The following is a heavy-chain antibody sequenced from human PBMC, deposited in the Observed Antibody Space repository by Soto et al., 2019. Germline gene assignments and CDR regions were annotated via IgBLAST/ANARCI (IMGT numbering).Heavy chain of an antibody. CDR1: GFTFSSYS. Sequence: KPGGSLRLSCAASGFTFSSYSMNWVRQAPGKGLEWVSSISSSNSYIYYADSVKGRFTISRDNAKNSLYLQMNSLRAEDTAVYYCARDPMLFFSTSGNYGDRRNLHSSSFIAWGQGTLVTVSS. D-gene: IGHD4-17*01. J-gene: IGHJ5*02. CDR2: ISSSNSYI. CDR3: ARDPMLFFSTSGNYGDRRNLHSSSFIA. V-gene: IGHV3-21*01.